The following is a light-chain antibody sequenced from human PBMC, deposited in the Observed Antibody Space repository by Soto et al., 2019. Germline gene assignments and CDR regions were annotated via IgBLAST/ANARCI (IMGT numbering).Light chain of an antibody. Sequence: QYVLTQPASVSGSPGQSITISCSGTNTDVGAYDYVSWYQQHPGKAPKLILYDVINRPSGVSDRFSGSKSGNTASLTISGLQAEDEAEYFCSSYSTISNLVFGTGTKLTVL. CDR1: NTDVGAYDY. CDR3: SSYSTISNLV. V-gene: IGLV2-14*03. J-gene: IGLJ1*01. CDR2: DVI.